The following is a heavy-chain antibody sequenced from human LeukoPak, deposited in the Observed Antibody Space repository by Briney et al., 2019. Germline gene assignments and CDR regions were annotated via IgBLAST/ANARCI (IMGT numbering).Heavy chain of an antibody. CDR2: ISYSGST. D-gene: IGHD6-6*01. CDR3: ARRHRSSSPDDY. Sequence: PSETLSLTCTVSGGSISSGGYYWSWIRQHPGKGLEWIGYISYSGSTYYNPSLKSRITISVDTSKNQLSLEVSSVTAADTAVYYCARRHRSSSPDDYWGQGTLVTVSS. J-gene: IGHJ4*02. CDR1: GGSISSGGYY. V-gene: IGHV4-31*03.